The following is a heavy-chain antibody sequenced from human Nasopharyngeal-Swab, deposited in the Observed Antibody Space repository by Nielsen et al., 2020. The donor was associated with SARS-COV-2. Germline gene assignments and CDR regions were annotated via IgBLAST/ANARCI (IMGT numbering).Heavy chain of an antibody. CDR3: ASYLGVDGQKRFDY. J-gene: IGHJ4*02. CDR1: GGSVTDTDYF. V-gene: IGHV4-39*01. Sequence: SETLSLTCTVSGGSVTDTDYFWGWIRQPPVTGLEWIGNIDYSGRTFYNPSLKSRVSISVDTSKNQFSLKLHSVTAADTAVYYCASYLGVDGQKRFDYWGQGTLVTVSP. D-gene: IGHD5-24*01. CDR2: IDYSGRT.